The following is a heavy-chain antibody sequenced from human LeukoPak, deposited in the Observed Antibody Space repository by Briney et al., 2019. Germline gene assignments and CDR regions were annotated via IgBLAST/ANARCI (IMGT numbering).Heavy chain of an antibody. CDR2: IIPIFGTA. D-gene: IGHD3-10*01. Sequence: GSSVKVSCKASGGTFSSYAISWVRQAPGQGLEWMGGIIPIFGTANYAQKFQGRVTITADESTSTAYMELSSLRSEDTAVYYCASRTKRYYYGSGSLGYYFDYWGQGTLVTVSS. CDR1: GGTFSSYA. CDR3: ASRTKRYYYGSGSLGYYFDY. V-gene: IGHV1-69*01. J-gene: IGHJ4*02.